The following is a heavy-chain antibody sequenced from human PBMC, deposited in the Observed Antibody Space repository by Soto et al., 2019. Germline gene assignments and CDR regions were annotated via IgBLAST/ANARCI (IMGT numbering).Heavy chain of an antibody. D-gene: IGHD2-15*01. V-gene: IGHV3-23*01. CDR2: ISGSGGST. J-gene: IGHJ4*02. Sequence: PGGSLRISCAASGFTFSSYAMSWVRQAPGKGLEWVSAISGSGGSTYYADSVKGRFTISRDNSKNTLYLQMNSLRAEDTAVYYCAKDRGDFVVVVDAKLDYWGQGTLVTVAS. CDR3: AKDRGDFVVVVDAKLDY. CDR1: GFTFSSYA.